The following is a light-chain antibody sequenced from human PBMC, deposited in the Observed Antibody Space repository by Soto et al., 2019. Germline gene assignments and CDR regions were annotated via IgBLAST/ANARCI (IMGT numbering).Light chain of an antibody. CDR1: QSVSSI. CDR3: QQYGSSPPIT. CDR2: GAS. J-gene: IGKJ5*01. V-gene: IGKV3-15*01. Sequence: EIWMTQSPASLSVSPWERATLSCRASQSVSSILAWYQQKPGQAPRLLIYGASTRATGIPARFSGSGSGTDFTLTISRLEPEDFTVYYCQQYGSSPPITFGQGPTTGD.